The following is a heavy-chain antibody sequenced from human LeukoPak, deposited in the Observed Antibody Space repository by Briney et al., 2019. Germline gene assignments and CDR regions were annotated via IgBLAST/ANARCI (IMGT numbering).Heavy chain of an antibody. V-gene: IGHV3-21*01. J-gene: IGHJ3*02. D-gene: IGHD5-18*01. Sequence: GGSLRLSCAASGFTFSSYSMNWVRQAPGKGLEWVSSISSRSTYIYHADSVKGRFTISRDNAKNTLYLQMNSLRAEDTAVYYCARVKDRTAMDAFDIWGQGTMATVSS. CDR2: ISSRSTYI. CDR3: ARVKDRTAMDAFDI. CDR1: GFTFSSYS.